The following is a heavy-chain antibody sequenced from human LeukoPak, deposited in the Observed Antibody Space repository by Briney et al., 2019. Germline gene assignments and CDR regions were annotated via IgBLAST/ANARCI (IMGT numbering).Heavy chain of an antibody. D-gene: IGHD6-13*01. J-gene: IGHJ4*02. CDR3: AKVGGAAAGTGYFDY. V-gene: IGHV3-23*01. CDR2: MSGSGGKT. Sequence: GGSLRLSCAASGFTFSSYAMSWVRQAPGKGLEWVSAMSGSGGKTYYADSVKGRFTISRDNSKSTLYVQMNSLRAEDTAVCYCAKVGGAAAGTGYFDYWGQGTLVTVSS. CDR1: GFTFSSYA.